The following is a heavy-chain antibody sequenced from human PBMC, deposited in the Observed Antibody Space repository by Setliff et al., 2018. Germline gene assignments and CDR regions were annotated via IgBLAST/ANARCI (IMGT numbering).Heavy chain of an antibody. V-gene: IGHV5-51*01. CDR3: AREGRGGPRAFDI. Sequence: PGESLKISCKGSGYSFTSYWIGWVRQMPGKGLEWMGIIYPGDADTRYSPSFQGQVTIPAEKSISTAYLQWSSLKASATAMYYCAREGRGGPRAFDIWGQGTMVTVSS. CDR2: IYPGDADT. CDR1: GYSFTSYW. D-gene: IGHD2-15*01. J-gene: IGHJ3*02.